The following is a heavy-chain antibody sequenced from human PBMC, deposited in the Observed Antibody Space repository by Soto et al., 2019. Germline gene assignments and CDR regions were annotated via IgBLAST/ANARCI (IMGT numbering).Heavy chain of an antibody. CDR1: GGSISSSSYY. J-gene: IGHJ6*02. V-gene: IGHV4-39*01. CDR2: IYYSGST. Sequence: QLQLQESGPGLVKPSETLSLTCTVSGGSISSSSYYWGWIRQPPGKGLEWIGSIYYSGSTYYNPYLKRRVTVSVDTPKNQFSLKLSSVTAADTAVYYCARRLYYDSSGFEGGGMDVWGQGTTVTVSS. D-gene: IGHD3-22*01. CDR3: ARRLYYDSSGFEGGGMDV.